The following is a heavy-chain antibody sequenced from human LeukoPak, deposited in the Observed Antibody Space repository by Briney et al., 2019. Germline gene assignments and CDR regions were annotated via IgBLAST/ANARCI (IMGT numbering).Heavy chain of an antibody. CDR1: GYSFTSYW. CDR3: ARGVVTAIRDFGY. Sequence: GESLKISCKGSGYSFTSYWIGWVRQMPGKGLEWMGIIHPGDSDTRYSPSFQGQVTISADKSISTAYLQWSSLKASDTAMYYCARGVVTAIRDFGYWGQGTLVTVSS. V-gene: IGHV5-51*01. J-gene: IGHJ4*02. D-gene: IGHD2-21*02. CDR2: IHPGDSDT.